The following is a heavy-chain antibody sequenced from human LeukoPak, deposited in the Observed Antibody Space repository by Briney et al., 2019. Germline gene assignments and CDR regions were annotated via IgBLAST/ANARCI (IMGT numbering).Heavy chain of an antibody. CDR3: ARELGYCSGGSCRGHYFDY. J-gene: IGHJ4*02. Sequence: SVKVSCKASGGTFSSYAISWVRQAPGQGLEWMGGIIPIFGTANYAQEFQGRVTITADKSTSTAYMELSSLRSEDTAVYYCARELGYCSGGSCRGHYFDYWGQGTLVTVSS. V-gene: IGHV1-69*06. D-gene: IGHD2-15*01. CDR1: GGTFSSYA. CDR2: IIPIFGTA.